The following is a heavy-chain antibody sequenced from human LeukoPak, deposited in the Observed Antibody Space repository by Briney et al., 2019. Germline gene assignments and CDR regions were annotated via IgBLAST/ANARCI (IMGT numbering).Heavy chain of an antibody. J-gene: IGHJ4*02. D-gene: IGHD5/OR15-5a*01. CDR2: ISAYSGYT. V-gene: IGHV1-18*01. CDR3: ARDAVSTTTAGGIDY. CDR1: GYTFTNYG. Sequence: ASVKVSCKASGYTFTNYGISWLRQAPGQGLEWMGWISAYSGYTHYAQKIQGRVTVTTEASTSTACMELRSLTSYDTAVYYCARDAVSTTTAGGIDYWGQGTLVTVSS.